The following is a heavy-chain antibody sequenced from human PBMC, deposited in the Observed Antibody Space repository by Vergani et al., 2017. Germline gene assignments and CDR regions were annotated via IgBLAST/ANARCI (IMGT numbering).Heavy chain of an antibody. V-gene: IGHV3-48*03. CDR3: ARASRTAILDY. Sequence: EVQLVESGGGLVQPGGSLRLSCAASGFTFSSYEMNWVLQAPGKGLEWVSYISSSGSTIYYADSVKGRFTISRDNAKNSLYLQMNSLRAEDTAVYYCARASRTAILDYWGQGTLVTVSS. J-gene: IGHJ4*02. D-gene: IGHD2-21*02. CDR2: ISSSGSTI. CDR1: GFTFSSYE.